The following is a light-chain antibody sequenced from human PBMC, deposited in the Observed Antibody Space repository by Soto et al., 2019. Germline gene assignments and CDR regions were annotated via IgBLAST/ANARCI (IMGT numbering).Light chain of an antibody. J-gene: IGKJ2*01. CDR2: SAS. V-gene: IGKV3-20*01. Sequence: EIVMTQSPGTLSLSPGEGATISCRASQSVSSTYLAWYQHKPGHAPRLLIYSASRRSSGIPNRFSGSGSGADFTLTINRLEPEDFAEYYCQQYSGPGMYTFGQGTKLEIK. CDR3: QQYSGPGMYT. CDR1: QSVSSTY.